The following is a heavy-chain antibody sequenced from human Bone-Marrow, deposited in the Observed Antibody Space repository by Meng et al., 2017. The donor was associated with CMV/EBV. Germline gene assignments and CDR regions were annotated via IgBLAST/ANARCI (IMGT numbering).Heavy chain of an antibody. CDR3: ARYSSSSSYFDY. Sequence: SETLSLTCTVSGASISSYYWSWIRQPPGKGLEWIGEINHSGSTNYNPSLKSRVTISVDTSKNQFSLKLSSVTAADTAVYYCARYSSSSSYFDYWGQGTLVTVSS. V-gene: IGHV4-34*01. CDR1: GASISSYY. CDR2: INHSGST. J-gene: IGHJ4*02. D-gene: IGHD6-6*01.